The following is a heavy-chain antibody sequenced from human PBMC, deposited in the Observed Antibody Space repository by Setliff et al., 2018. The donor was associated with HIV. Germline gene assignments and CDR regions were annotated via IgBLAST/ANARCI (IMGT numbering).Heavy chain of an antibody. CDR2: TYYISKWYN. V-gene: IGHV6-1*01. CDR3: ARDPGYYYMDV. J-gene: IGHJ6*03. CDR1: GDSVSSNSAA. Sequence: PSQTLSLTCAISGDSVSSNSAAWHWIRQSPSRGLEWLGRTYYISKWYNEYAPSVKSRITINPDTSKNQFSLHLSSVTPEDTAVYYCARDPGYYYMDVWGKGTTVTVSS.